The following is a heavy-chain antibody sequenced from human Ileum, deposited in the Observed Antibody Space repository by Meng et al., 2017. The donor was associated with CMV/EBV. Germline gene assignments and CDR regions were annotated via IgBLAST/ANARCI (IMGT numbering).Heavy chain of an antibody. CDR3: AVSPNQDPGP. V-gene: IGHV4-4*02. CDR1: GGSISRANW. D-gene: IGHD1-14*01. Sequence: QLQLQESGPGLVKPSGTLSLPCAVSGGSISRANWWTWVRQTPGKGLEWIGEVYRGGNAMYNPSLQSRLTISVDDSTNRVSLRLRSVTAADTAMYYCAVSPNQDPGPWGQGTLVTVSS. J-gene: IGHJ5*02. CDR2: VYRGGNA.